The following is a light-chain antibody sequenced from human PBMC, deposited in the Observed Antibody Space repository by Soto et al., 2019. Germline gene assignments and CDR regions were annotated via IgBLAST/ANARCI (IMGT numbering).Light chain of an antibody. V-gene: IGKV3-20*01. J-gene: IGKJ1*01. CDR1: QSVSSSY. CDR3: QQYGSSPGT. CDR2: GAS. Sequence: EIVLTQSPGTLSLSPGERATLSCRASQSVSSSYLAWYQQKPGQAPRLLIYGASSRATGIPDRFSGSGSGTDFTLTISRLEPEDFALYYCQQYGSSPGTFGQGPRWKSN.